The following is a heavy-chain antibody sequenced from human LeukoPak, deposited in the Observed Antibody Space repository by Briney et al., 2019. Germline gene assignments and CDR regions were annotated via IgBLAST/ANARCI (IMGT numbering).Heavy chain of an antibody. V-gene: IGHV3-23*01. CDR1: GFTFSSYA. J-gene: IGHJ4*02. D-gene: IGHD5-12*01. CDR3: AKQRPYSGYDYGYFDY. Sequence: GGSLRLSCAASGFTFSSYAMSWVRQAPGKGPEWVSAISGSGGSTYYADSVKGRFTISRDNSKNTLYLQMNSLRAEDTAVYYCAKQRPYSGYDYGYFDYWGQGTLVTVSS. CDR2: ISGSGGST.